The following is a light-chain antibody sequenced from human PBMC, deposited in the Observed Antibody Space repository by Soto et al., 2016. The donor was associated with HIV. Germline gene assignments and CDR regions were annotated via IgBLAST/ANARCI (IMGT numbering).Light chain of an antibody. V-gene: IGLV3-21*01. CDR1: NIRFKS. CDR3: QAWDSSTPF. CDR2: DNT. J-gene: IGLJ2*01. Sequence: SYVLSQPPSVSVAPGKTARITCGGNNIRFKSVHWYQQRSGQAPLLVVYDNTDRPSGTPERLSGSNSGNTATLTISRVEVGDEADYYCQAWDSSTPFFGGGTRLTVL.